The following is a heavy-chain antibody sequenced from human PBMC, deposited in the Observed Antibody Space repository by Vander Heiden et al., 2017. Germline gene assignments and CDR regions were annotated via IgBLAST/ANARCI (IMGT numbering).Heavy chain of an antibody. V-gene: IGHV3-23*01. CDR3: AKGTRYYYDTSGYQGYFPH. D-gene: IGHD3-22*01. CDR1: GFTFSSYA. Sequence: EVQLLESGGGLLQPGGSLRLSCAASGFTFSSYAMNWVRQAPGKGLEWVSAIGGSGGGTYYADSVRGRFTISRDNSKNTLYLQMNSLRAEDTAVYYCAKGTRYYYDTSGYQGYFPHWGQGTLVTVSS. CDR2: IGGSGGGT. J-gene: IGHJ1*01.